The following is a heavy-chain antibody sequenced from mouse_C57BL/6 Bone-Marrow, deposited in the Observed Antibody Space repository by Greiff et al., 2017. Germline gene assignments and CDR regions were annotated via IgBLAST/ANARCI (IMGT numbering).Heavy chain of an antibody. CDR3: AIYYGHLAWVAY. J-gene: IGHJ3*01. CDR2: IHPNSGST. Sequence: QVQLQQPGAELVKPGASVKLSCKASGYTFTSYWMHWVKQRPGQGLEWIGMIHPNSGSTNYNEKFKSKATLTVDNSSSTAYMQHSSLTSEDSAVYYCAIYYGHLAWVAYWGQGTLVTVSA. V-gene: IGHV1-64*01. D-gene: IGHD2-1*01. CDR1: GYTFTSYW.